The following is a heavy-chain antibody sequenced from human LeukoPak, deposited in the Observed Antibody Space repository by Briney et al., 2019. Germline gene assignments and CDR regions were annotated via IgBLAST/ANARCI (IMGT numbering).Heavy chain of an antibody. CDR3: ARGAYSGSYFSDY. J-gene: IGHJ4*02. Sequence: GGSLRLSCAASGFTFSSYEMNWVRQAPGKGLEWVSYISSSGSTIYYADSVKGRFTISRDNAKNSLYLQMNSLRAEDTAVYYCARGAYSGSYFSDYWGQGTLVTVSS. D-gene: IGHD1-26*01. CDR2: ISSSGSTI. CDR1: GFTFSSYE. V-gene: IGHV3-48*03.